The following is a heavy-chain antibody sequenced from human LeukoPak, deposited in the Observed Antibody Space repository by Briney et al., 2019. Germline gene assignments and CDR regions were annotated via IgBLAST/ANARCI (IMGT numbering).Heavy chain of an antibody. CDR1: GFIFRSYA. V-gene: IGHV3-23*01. D-gene: IGHD3-3*01. CDR3: ATFGVIVRNNYLDY. J-gene: IGHJ4*02. Sequence: GGSLRLSCVGSGFIFRSYAVTWVRLAPGKGLEWVSSITANGDRTYYDDSVKGRFTISRDNSKKTLFLQMSSLRAEDTAVYYCATFGVIVRNNYLDYWGQGALVIVSS. CDR2: ITANGDRT.